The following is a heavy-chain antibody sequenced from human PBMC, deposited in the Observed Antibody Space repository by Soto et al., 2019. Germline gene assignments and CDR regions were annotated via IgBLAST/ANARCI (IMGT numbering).Heavy chain of an antibody. CDR3: ARAIAIRDCTNGVCSYAFDI. Sequence: GGSLRLSCAASGFTFSDYYMSWIRQAPGKGLKWVSYISSSGSTIYYADSVKGRFTISRDNAKNSLYLQMNSLRAEDTAVYYCARAIAIRDCTNGVCSYAFDIWGQGTMVTVSS. J-gene: IGHJ3*02. CDR1: GFTFSDYY. CDR2: ISSSGSTI. V-gene: IGHV3-11*01. D-gene: IGHD2-8*01.